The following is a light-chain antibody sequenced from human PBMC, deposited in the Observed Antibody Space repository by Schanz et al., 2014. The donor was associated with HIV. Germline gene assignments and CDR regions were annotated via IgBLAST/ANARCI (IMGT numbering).Light chain of an antibody. CDR3: QQYTAWPLT. CDR1: HIVNNRY. J-gene: IGKJ4*01. CDR2: GAY. V-gene: IGKV3-15*01. Sequence: EIVLTQSPDTLSLSPGERASLSCRASHIVNNRYFAWYKQEHGQPPRLLIYGAYNRAAGIPAMFSGTGSGTEFTLTISSPQSDDVAVYYCQQYTAWPLTFGGGTKVEI.